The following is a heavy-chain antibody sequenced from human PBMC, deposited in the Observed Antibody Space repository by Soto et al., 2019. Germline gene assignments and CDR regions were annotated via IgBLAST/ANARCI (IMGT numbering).Heavy chain of an antibody. CDR1: GGSISSGGYY. CDR2: IYYSGST. J-gene: IGHJ4*02. Sequence: QVQLQESGPGLVKPSQTLSLTCTVSGGSISSGGYYWSWIRQHPGKGLEWIGYIYYSGSTYYTPPLKCLVTISVHTSKNQSSLKLSSVTAADTAVYYWARVYNWNYSLWGQGTLVTVSS. CDR3: ARVYNWNYSL. D-gene: IGHD1-1*01. V-gene: IGHV4-31*01.